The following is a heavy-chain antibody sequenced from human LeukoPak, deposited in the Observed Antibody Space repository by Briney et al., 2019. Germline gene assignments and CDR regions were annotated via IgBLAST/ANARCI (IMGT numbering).Heavy chain of an antibody. D-gene: IGHD2-8*01. Sequence: GGSLRLSCAASGSPFSTYALTWVRQAPGKGLEWVSSISGAGSNTYYADSVKGRFTISRDSSKTALYLQMNSLRAEDTALYYCARLIRASPGKGWVDAWGQGSVVAVSS. V-gene: IGHV3-23*01. J-gene: IGHJ5*02. CDR3: ARLIRASPGKGWVDA. CDR2: ISGAGSNT. CDR1: GSPFSTYA.